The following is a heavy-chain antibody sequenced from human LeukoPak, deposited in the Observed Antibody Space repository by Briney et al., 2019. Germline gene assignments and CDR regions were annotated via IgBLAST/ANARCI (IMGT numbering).Heavy chain of an antibody. CDR3: ARRLRRSGSSL. J-gene: IGHJ2*01. D-gene: IGHD3-10*01. CDR1: GGSISSGSYY. CDR2: INHSGST. Sequence: SETLSLTCTVSGGSISSGSYYWSWIRQPPGKGLEWIGEINHSGSTNYNPSLKSRVTISVDTSKNQFSLKLSSVTAADTAVYYCARRLRRSGSSLWGRGTLVTVSS. V-gene: IGHV4-39*07.